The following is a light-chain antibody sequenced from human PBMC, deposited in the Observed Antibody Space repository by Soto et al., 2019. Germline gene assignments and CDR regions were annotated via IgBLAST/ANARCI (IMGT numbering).Light chain of an antibody. CDR1: KLGDKS. Sequence: SYELTQPPSVSVSPGQTASITCSGDKLGDKSACWYQQKPGQSPVLVIYQDTKRPSGISGRFSGSKSGNTASLTISGLQAEDEADYYCMSFIDSTSTHWVLGGGTKLTVL. J-gene: IGLJ3*02. CDR3: MSFIDSTSTHWV. V-gene: IGLV3-1*01. CDR2: QDT.